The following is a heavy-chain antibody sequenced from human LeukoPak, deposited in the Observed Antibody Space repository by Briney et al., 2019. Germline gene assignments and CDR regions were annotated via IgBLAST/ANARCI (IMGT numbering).Heavy chain of an antibody. V-gene: IGHV3-69-1*01. Sequence: GGSLTLSCAAFGFSISDYSMHWVRQAPGKGLEWVSYIGTTAIYAESLKRRFTISRDKAKNSLYLQMTGLRADERAVYYCARDGPAAGEGDIDYWGQGTLVSVSS. CDR1: GFSISDYS. J-gene: IGHJ4*02. D-gene: IGHD6-13*01. CDR3: ARDGPAAGEGDIDY. CDR2: IGTTAI.